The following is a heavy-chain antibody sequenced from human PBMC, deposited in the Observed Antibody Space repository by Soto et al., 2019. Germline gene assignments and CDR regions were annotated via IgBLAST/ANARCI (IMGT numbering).Heavy chain of an antibody. J-gene: IGHJ4*02. V-gene: IGHV3-30-3*01. CDR3: ARDRYCGDDCYSGIDY. CDR2: TSYDGSHK. D-gene: IGHD2-21*02. CDR1: EFTFTTYT. Sequence: GGSLRLSCAASEFTFTTYTMHWVRQAPGKGLEWVAVTSYDGSHKYYADFVKGRFTISRDNSKSTLYLQMNSLRAEDTAVYYCARDRYCGDDCYSGIDYWGRGTLVTVS.